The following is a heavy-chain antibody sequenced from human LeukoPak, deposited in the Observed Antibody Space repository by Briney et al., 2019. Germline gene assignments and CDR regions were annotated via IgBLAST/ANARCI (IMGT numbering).Heavy chain of an antibody. CDR1: GFTFCSYR. Sequence: GGSLRLSCAASGFTFCSYRMSWVRQAPGEGLEWVANIKQDGSEKYYVDSVKGRFTISRDNAKNSLYLQMNSLRAEDTAVYYCARDGSVTAIPFDYWGQGTLVTVSS. V-gene: IGHV3-7*01. CDR3: ARDGSVTAIPFDY. J-gene: IGHJ4*02. D-gene: IGHD2-21*02. CDR2: IKQDGSEK.